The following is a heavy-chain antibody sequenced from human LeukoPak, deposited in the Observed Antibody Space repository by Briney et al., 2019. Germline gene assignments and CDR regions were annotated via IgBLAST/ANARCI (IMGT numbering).Heavy chain of an antibody. Sequence: SETLSLTCTVSGGSIISYYWSWIRQPPGKTLEWIGYSYYSGSIKYNPSLKSRVTISVDTSNNQFSLNLRSVTAADTAVYYCATTTSGGDAFDIWGQGTMVTVSS. D-gene: IGHD1-26*01. V-gene: IGHV4-59*01. CDR2: SYYSGSI. CDR1: GGSIISYY. J-gene: IGHJ3*02. CDR3: ATTTSGGDAFDI.